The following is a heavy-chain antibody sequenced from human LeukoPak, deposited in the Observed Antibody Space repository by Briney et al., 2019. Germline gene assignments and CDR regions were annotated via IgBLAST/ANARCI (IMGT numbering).Heavy chain of an antibody. D-gene: IGHD3-16*01. CDR2: IWNDGSQK. CDR3: TRWGAGGLTLDY. CDR1: GFSFSFYG. V-gene: IGHV3-33*01. J-gene: IGHJ4*02. Sequence: GGSLRLSCATSGFSFSFYGMQWVRQAPGKGLEWVAVIWNDGSQKYYGDSVKGRFTISKDDSRKTVNLQMDSLRAEDTAIYYCTRWGAGGLTLDYWGQGVLVTVSS.